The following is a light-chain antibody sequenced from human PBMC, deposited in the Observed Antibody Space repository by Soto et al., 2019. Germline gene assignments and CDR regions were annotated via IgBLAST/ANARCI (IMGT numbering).Light chain of an antibody. V-gene: IGKV3-20*01. CDR1: QRISSSY. Sequence: EVVLTQSPGTLSLSPGERTTLSCRASQRISSSYLAWYQQKPGQAPRLLIYAASSRATGIPDRFSGSGSGTGFTLTISRLESEDFAVYYCQQYGSSRWTFGQGTKVEIK. J-gene: IGKJ1*01. CDR3: QQYGSSRWT. CDR2: AAS.